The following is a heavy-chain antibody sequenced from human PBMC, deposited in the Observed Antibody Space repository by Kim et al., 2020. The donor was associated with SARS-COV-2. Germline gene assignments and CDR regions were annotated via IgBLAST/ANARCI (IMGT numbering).Heavy chain of an antibody. CDR1: GFTFSSYW. V-gene: IGHV3-74*01. D-gene: IGHD1-26*01. CDR2: INSDGSST. Sequence: GGSLRLSCAASGFTFSSYWMHWVRQAPGKGLVWVSRINSDGSSTSYADSVKGQFTISRDNAKNTLYLQMNSLRAEDTAVYYCARDRGGSYYDYFDYWGQGTLVTVSS. CDR3: ARDRGGSYYDYFDY. J-gene: IGHJ4*02.